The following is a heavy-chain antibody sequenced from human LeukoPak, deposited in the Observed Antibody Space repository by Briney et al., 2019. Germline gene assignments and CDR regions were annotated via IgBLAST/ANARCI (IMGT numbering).Heavy chain of an antibody. Sequence: PGGSLRLSCVASGFTFSRYGMHWVRQAPGKGLEWVAFIPYHENIEYYADSVKGRFTVSRDDSKNTVYLQMNSLRAEDTAVYYCVRTGLLKNWFDPWGHGTQVTASS. CDR3: VRTGLLKNWFDP. J-gene: IGHJ5*02. D-gene: IGHD1-1*01. CDR2: IPYHENIE. V-gene: IGHV3-30*02. CDR1: GFTFSRYG.